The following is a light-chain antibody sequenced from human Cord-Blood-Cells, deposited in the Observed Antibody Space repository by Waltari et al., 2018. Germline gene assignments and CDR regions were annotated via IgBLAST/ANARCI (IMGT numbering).Light chain of an antibody. V-gene: IGKV3D-7*01. CDR1: QSVSSSN. Sequence: EIVMTQSPATLSLSPGERATLSCRASQSVSSSNLSWYQQKPGQAPRLLIYGAPTMATGIPARFSGSGSGTDFTLTISSLQPEDFAVYYCQQDYNLPLTFGGGTKVEIK. CDR2: GAP. CDR3: QQDYNLPLT. J-gene: IGKJ4*01.